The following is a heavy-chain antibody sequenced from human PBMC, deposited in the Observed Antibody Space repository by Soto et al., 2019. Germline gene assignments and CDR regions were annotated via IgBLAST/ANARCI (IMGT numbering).Heavy chain of an antibody. CDR1: GYTFTSYA. V-gene: IGHV1-3*01. J-gene: IGHJ5*02. CDR3: ARPGGQWLVLDWFDP. D-gene: IGHD6-19*01. CDR2: INAGNGNT. Sequence: QVQLVQSGAEVKKPGASVKVSCKASGYTFTSYAMHWVRQARGQRLEWMGWINAGNGNTKYSQKFQGRVTITRDTSASTAYMELSSLRSEDTAVYYCARPGGQWLVLDWFDPWGQGTLVTVSS.